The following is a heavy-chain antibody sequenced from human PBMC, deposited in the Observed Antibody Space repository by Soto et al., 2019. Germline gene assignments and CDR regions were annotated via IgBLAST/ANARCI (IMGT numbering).Heavy chain of an antibody. V-gene: IGHV4-59*01. CDR3: ARQQWLALNDFDI. J-gene: IGHJ3*02. CDR1: GGSISSYY. Sequence: SETLSLTCTASGGSISSYYWSWIRQPPGKGLEWIGYIYYSGSTNYNPSLKSRVTISVDTSKNQFSLKLSSVTAADTAVYYCARQQWLALNDFDIWGQGTVVTVSS. D-gene: IGHD6-19*01. CDR2: IYYSGST.